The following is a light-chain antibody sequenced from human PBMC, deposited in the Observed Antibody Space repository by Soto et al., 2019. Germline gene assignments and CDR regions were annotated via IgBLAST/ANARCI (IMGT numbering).Light chain of an antibody. V-gene: IGKV1-8*01. J-gene: IGKJ4*01. Sequence: AIRMTQSPSSFSASTGDRVTITCRASQGISSYLAWYQQKPGKAPKLLIYAASTLQSGVPSRFSGSGSGTDFTLTISCLQSEDFATYYCQQYYSYPQTFDGGTKVEIK. CDR2: AAS. CDR1: QGISSY. CDR3: QQYYSYPQT.